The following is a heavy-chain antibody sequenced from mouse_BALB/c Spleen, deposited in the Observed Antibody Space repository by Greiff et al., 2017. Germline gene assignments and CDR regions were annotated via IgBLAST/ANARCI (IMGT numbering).Heavy chain of an antibody. CDR1: GISITTGNYR. D-gene: IGHD5-1*01. V-gene: IGHV3-5*02. CDR2: IYYSGTI. CDR3: AREGSNCAMDY. Sequence: EVKLVESGPGLVKPSQTVSLTCTVTGISITTGNYRWSWIRQFPGNKLEWIGYIYYSGTITYNPSLTSRTTITRDTSKNQFFLEMNSLTAEDTATYYCAREGSNCAMDYWGQGTSVTVSS. J-gene: IGHJ4*01.